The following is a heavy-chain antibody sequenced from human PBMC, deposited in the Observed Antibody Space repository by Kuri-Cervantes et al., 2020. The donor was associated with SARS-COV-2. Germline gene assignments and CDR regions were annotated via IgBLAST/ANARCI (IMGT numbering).Heavy chain of an antibody. CDR1: GFTFGSYA. D-gene: IGHD2-2*02. CDR3: ANLPAAINNYYYYYMDV. V-gene: IGHV3-23*01. CDR2: ISGSGGST. J-gene: IGHJ6*03. Sequence: GGSLRLSCAASGFTFGSYAMSWVRQAPGKGLEWVSAISGSGGSTYYADSVKGRFTISRDNSKNTLYLQMNSLRAEDTAVYYCANLPAAINNYYYYYMDVWGKGTTVTVSS.